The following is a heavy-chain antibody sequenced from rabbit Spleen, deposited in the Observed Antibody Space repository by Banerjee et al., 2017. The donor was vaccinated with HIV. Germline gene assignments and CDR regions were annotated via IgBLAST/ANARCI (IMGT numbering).Heavy chain of an antibody. CDR2: IAGSSSGFT. Sequence: QEQLVESGGGLVKPGASLTLTCKASGFSFSSSDYICWVRQAPGKGLEWISCIAGSSSGFTYSATWAKGRFTISKTSSTTVTLRMTSLTAADTATYFCARDLAGVIGWNFKLWGQGTLVTVS. CDR1: GFSFSSSDY. V-gene: IGHV1S45*01. CDR3: ARDLAGVIGWNFKL. D-gene: IGHD4-1*01. J-gene: IGHJ4*01.